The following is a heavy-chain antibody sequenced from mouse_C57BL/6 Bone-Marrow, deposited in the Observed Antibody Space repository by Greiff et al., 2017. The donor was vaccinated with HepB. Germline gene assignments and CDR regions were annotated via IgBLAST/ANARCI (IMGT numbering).Heavy chain of an antibody. J-gene: IGHJ1*03. CDR3: ARSTTVVATGWYFDV. V-gene: IGHV1-69*01. D-gene: IGHD1-1*01. CDR1: GYTFTSYW. CDR2: IDPSDSYT. Sequence: QVQLQQPGAELVMPGASVKLSCKASGYTFTSYWMHWVKQRPGQGLEWIGEIDPSDSYTNYNQKFKGKSTLTVDKSSSTAYMQLSSLTSEDSAVYYCARSTTVVATGWYFDVWGTGTTVTVSS.